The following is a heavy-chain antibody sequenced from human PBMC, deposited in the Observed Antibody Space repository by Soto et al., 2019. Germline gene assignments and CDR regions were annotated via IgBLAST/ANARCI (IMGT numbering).Heavy chain of an antibody. Sequence: GGSLRLSCAASGFTFSSYAMHWVRQAPGKGLEWVAVIWYDGSNKYYADSVKGRFTISRDNSKNTLYLQMNSLRAEDTAVYYCARFVSEYYYYYMDVWGKGTTVTVSS. J-gene: IGHJ6*03. CDR2: IWYDGSNK. CDR1: GFTFSSYA. D-gene: IGHD2-21*01. CDR3: ARFVSEYYYYYMDV. V-gene: IGHV3-33*08.